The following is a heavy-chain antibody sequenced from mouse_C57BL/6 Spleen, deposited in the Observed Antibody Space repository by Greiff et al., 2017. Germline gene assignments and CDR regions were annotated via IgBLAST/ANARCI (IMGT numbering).Heavy chain of an antibody. CDR3: ARQLVRGYFDY. D-gene: IGHD3-1*01. J-gene: IGHJ2*01. CDR2: IYPGDGDT. Sequence: QVHVKQSGAELVKPGASVKISCKASGYAFSSYWMNWVKQRPGKGLEWIGPIYPGDGDTNYNGKFKGKATLTADKSSRTAYLQLSSLTSEDSAVYFCARQLVRGYFDYWGQGTTLTVSS. V-gene: IGHV1-80*01. CDR1: GYAFSSYW.